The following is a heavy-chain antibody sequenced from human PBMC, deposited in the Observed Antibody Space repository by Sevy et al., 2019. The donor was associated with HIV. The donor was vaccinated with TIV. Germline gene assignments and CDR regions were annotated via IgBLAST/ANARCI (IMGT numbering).Heavy chain of an antibody. CDR1: GFTFSLYA. CDR2: ITISGGNT. J-gene: IGHJ6*02. D-gene: IGHD2-2*01. CDR3: AKTIDSGGGVVPAANYFYYGLDV. Sequence: GGSLRLSCAASGFTFSLYAMTWVRQAPGKGLEWVSTITISGGNTYYADSVKGRFTISRDNSNNTLYLQMNSLRAEDTAVYYCAKTIDSGGGVVPAANYFYYGLDVWGQGTTVTVSS. V-gene: IGHV3-23*01.